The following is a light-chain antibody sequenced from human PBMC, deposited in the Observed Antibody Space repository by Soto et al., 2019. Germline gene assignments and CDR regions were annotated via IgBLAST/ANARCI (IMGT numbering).Light chain of an antibody. CDR2: GAS. J-gene: IGKJ1*01. V-gene: IGKV3-20*01. CDR3: QQYGSSRT. Sequence: EIVLTQSPGTLSLSPGERATLSCRASQSVSSSYLAWYQQKPGQAPRLFIYGASSRATVIPDRFSGSGCGTDFTLTISRLEPEDFAVYYCQQYGSSRTFGQGTKVEIK. CDR1: QSVSSSY.